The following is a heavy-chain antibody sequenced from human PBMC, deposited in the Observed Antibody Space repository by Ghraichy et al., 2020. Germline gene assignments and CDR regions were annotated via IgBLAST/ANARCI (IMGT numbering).Heavy chain of an antibody. Sequence: SLNISCTVSSGSMSNGNYYWSWIRQHPGKGLEWIGYIYDSGTTKYNPSLRSRITMSLDTSKNQFSLEVNSLTAADTAVYYCARSMTLRRDYYFDYWGQGTPVTVSS. CDR2: IYDSGTT. D-gene: IGHD2-8*01. CDR3: ARSMTLRRDYYFDY. J-gene: IGHJ4*02. CDR1: SGSMSNGNYY. V-gene: IGHV4-31*03.